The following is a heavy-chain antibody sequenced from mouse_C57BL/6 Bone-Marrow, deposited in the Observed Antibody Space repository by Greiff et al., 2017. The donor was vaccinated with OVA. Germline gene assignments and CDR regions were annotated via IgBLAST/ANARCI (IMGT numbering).Heavy chain of an antibody. D-gene: IGHD2-1*01. Sequence: EVQLQQSGAELVRPGASVKLSCTASGFNIKDDYMHWVKQRPEQGLEWSGWIDPENGDTEYASKFHGKATITADTSSNTAYLQLSSLTSEDTAVYYCTSYGNFDYWGQGTTLTVSS. CDR1: GFNIKDDY. J-gene: IGHJ2*01. CDR3: TSYGNFDY. V-gene: IGHV14-4*01. CDR2: IDPENGDT.